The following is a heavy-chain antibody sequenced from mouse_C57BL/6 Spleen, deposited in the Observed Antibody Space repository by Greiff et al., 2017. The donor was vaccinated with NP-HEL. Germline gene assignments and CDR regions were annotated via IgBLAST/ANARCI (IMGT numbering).Heavy chain of an antibody. V-gene: IGHV2-2*01. CDR3: ARNPITTVVVSGAMDY. Sequence: VQLQESGPGLVQPSQSLSITCTVSGFSFTSYGVHWVRQSPGKGLEWLGAIWRGGSTDYNAAFISRLSTSKDNSKSQVFYKMNSLQTEDTTIYYWARNPITTVVVSGAMDYWGQGTSVTVSS. D-gene: IGHD1-1*01. CDR2: IWRGGST. J-gene: IGHJ4*01. CDR1: GFSFTSYG.